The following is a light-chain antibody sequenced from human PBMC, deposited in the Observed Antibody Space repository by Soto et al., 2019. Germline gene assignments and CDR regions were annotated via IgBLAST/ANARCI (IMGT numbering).Light chain of an antibody. CDR3: QQYKSYSYT. CDR2: KAS. J-gene: IGKJ2*01. V-gene: IGKV1-5*03. Sequence: DFQMTQSPSTLSASVGDRVTITCRASQSIDSWLAWYQQKPGKAPKLLIYKASNLKSGVPSRFSGSGSGTEFTLTISSLQPDDFPSYYCQQYKSYSYTFGQGTKLEIK. CDR1: QSIDSW.